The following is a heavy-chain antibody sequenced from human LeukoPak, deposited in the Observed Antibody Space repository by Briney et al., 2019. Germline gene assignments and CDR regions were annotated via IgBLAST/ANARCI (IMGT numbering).Heavy chain of an antibody. CDR1: GFTFSSYW. CDR2: IKQDGSEK. V-gene: IGHV3-7*01. Sequence: GGSLRLSCAASGFTFSSYWMSWVRQAPGKGLEWVANIKQDGSEKYYVDSVKGRFTISRDNAKYLLYLQMNSLRAEDTAVYYCATVNIAEGYCFDPWGQGTLVTVSS. J-gene: IGHJ5*02. CDR3: ATVNIAEGYCFDP. D-gene: IGHD6-13*01.